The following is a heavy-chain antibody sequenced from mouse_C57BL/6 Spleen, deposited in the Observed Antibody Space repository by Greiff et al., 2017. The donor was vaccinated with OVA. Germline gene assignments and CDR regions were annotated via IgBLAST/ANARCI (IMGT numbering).Heavy chain of an antibody. J-gene: IGHJ2*01. CDR3: ARYDYNDFGY. CDR1: GYTFTSYW. V-gene: IGHV1-55*01. CDR2: ICTGSGSI. Sequence: QVQLQQPGAELVKPGASVKMSCKASGYTFTSYWITWVKQRPGQGLEWIGDICTGSGSIYYNEKFKSKATLTEDTTPSTAYMQLSSLTSEDSAVYYCARYDYNDFGYWGQGTTLTVSS. D-gene: IGHD2-4*01.